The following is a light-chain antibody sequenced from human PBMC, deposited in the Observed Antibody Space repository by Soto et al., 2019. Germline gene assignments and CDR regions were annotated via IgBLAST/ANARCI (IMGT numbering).Light chain of an antibody. V-gene: IGLV2-14*01. J-gene: IGLJ1*01. CDR2: EVS. CDR1: SSDVAGYNY. Sequence: QSALTQPASVSGSPGQSITISCTGTSSDVAGYNYVSWYQQHPGKAPKLMIYEVSNRPSGVSNRFSGSKSGNTASLTISGLQAEDEADYYCSSYTSSSKVFGTGTKVTVL. CDR3: SSYTSSSKV.